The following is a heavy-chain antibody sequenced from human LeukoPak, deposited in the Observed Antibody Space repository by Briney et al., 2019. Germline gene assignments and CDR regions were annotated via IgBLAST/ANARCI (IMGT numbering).Heavy chain of an antibody. CDR3: AKVATWTYVAS. Sequence: GGSLRLSCAASQFTFTTYAMSWVRQAPGRGLEWVSSIGDSGVPTYYADSVKGRFTISRDNSQNTLYLQMNSLGADDTAVYYCAKVATWTYVASWGQGTLVTVSS. D-gene: IGHD3/OR15-3a*01. CDR2: IGDSGVPT. V-gene: IGHV3-23*01. CDR1: QFTFTTYA. J-gene: IGHJ4*02.